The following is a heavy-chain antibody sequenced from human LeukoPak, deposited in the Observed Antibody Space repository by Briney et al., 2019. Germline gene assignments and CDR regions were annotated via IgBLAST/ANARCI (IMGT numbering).Heavy chain of an antibody. D-gene: IGHD2-21*02. V-gene: IGHV3-48*02. J-gene: IGHJ3*02. Sequence: GGSLRLSCAASGFTFSSHTMNWLRQAPGKGLEGVSYISSSSSRIYYAGSVKSRFTISRDNAKNSLYLQMNSLRDEDTAVYYCARGLIYCGGDCYRAFGIWGQGTMVTVSS. CDR3: ARGLIYCGGDCYRAFGI. CDR2: ISSSSSRI. CDR1: GFTFSSHT.